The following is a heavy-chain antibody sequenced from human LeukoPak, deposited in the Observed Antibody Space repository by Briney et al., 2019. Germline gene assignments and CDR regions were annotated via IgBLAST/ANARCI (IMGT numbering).Heavy chain of an antibody. CDR1: GFTFSSYT. CDR2: ISSHDSYI. D-gene: IGHD2/OR15-2a*01. Sequence: GGSLRLSCAASGFTFSSYTMNCVRQAPGKGLEWVSSISSHDSYIYNADSVKGRFTISRDNAKNSLYLQMNNLRVEDTAVYYCARERVTTTSFDYWGQGVLVTVSS. J-gene: IGHJ4*02. V-gene: IGHV3-21*01. CDR3: ARERVTTTSFDY.